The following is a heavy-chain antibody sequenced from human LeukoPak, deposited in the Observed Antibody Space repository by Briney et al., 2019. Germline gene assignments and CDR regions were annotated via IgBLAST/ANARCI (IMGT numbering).Heavy chain of an antibody. V-gene: IGHV4-59*01. D-gene: IGHD3-10*02. J-gene: IGHJ4*02. CDR2: IIYTGST. CDR1: GGSISTYY. Sequence: SETLSLTCTVSGGSISTYYWSWNRQPPGKGLEWIGSIIYTGSTNYNSSLKSRVTISLDASKNQFSLKLNSVTAADTAVYYCARGRVPGYWGQGTLITVSS. CDR3: ARGRVPGY.